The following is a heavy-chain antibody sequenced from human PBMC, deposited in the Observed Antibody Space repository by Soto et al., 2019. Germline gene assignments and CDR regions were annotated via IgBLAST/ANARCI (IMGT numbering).Heavy chain of an antibody. CDR1: GGSFTSNNW. CDR3: ARGRLQRRYCSSTSCNWFDP. Sequence: SETLSLTCAVSGGSFTSNNWWTWVRQPPGKGLEWIGEINHSGSTNYNPSLKSRVTISVDTSKNQFSLKLSSVTAADTAVYYCARGRLQRRYCSSTSCNWFDPWGQGTLVTVSS. D-gene: IGHD2-2*01. CDR2: INHSGST. J-gene: IGHJ5*02. V-gene: IGHV4-4*02.